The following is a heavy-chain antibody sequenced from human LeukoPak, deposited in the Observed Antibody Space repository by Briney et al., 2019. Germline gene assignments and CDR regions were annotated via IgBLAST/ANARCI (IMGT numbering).Heavy chain of an antibody. J-gene: IGHJ4*02. CDR2: IRYDGSNK. Sequence: GGSLRLSCAASGFTFSSYGMHWVRQAPGKGPEWVAFIRYDGSNKYYADSVKGRFTISRDNSKNTLYLQMNSLRAEDTAVYYCAKGRYFDWSYCYFDYWGQGTLVTVSS. CDR1: GFTFSSYG. CDR3: AKGRYFDWSYCYFDY. V-gene: IGHV3-30*02. D-gene: IGHD3-9*01.